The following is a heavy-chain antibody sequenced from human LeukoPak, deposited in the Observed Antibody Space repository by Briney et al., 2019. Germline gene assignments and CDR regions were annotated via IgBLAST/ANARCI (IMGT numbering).Heavy chain of an antibody. Sequence: PGGSLRLSCAASGFSFSVYEMHWVRQAPGKGLEWIADISGSDTTTYYADSVKGRFTISRDNAKNSLYLQMNSLRAEDTAVYYCARGAVADYWGQGTLVTVSS. CDR2: ISGSDTTT. V-gene: IGHV3-48*03. CDR1: GFSFSVYE. CDR3: ARGAVADY. J-gene: IGHJ4*02. D-gene: IGHD6-19*01.